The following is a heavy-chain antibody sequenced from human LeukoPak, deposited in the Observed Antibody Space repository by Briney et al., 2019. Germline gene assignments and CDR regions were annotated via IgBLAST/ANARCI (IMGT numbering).Heavy chain of an antibody. J-gene: IGHJ1*01. CDR1: GFTFSSYS. V-gene: IGHV3-33*06. D-gene: IGHD6-13*01. CDR3: AKVAAALEHEYFQH. Sequence: PGGSLRLSCAASGFTFSSYSMHWVRQAPGKGLEWVAVIWYDGSNKYYADSVRGRFTISRDNSKNTLYLQMNSLRAEDTAVYYCAKVAAALEHEYFQHWGQGTLVTVSS. CDR2: IWYDGSNK.